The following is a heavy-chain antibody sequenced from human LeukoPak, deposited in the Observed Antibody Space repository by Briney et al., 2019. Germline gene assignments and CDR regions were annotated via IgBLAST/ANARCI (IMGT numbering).Heavy chain of an antibody. CDR1: GGSISSSSYY. D-gene: IGHD2-2*01. Sequence: SETLSLTCTVSGGSISSSSYYWSWIRQSPGKGLEWIGYIYYTGSTDYNPSLKSRVTISVDTSKNQFSLKLSSVTAADTAVYYCARGYCSSAICYEVDVWGKGTTVTVSS. CDR3: ARGYCSSAICYEVDV. V-gene: IGHV4-61*01. CDR2: IYYTGST. J-gene: IGHJ6*03.